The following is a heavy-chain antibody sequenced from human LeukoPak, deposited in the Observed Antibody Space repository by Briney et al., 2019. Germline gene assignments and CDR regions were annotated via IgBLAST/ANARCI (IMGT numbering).Heavy chain of an antibody. Sequence: PGGSLRLSCAASGFNSSTHTMNWVRQAPGKGLEWVSSISKSSTYIYYTDSVKGRFTISRDNAKNSLYLQMNSLRAEDTAAYYCARDLFDFYTWGSYGSFDIWGQGTMVTVSS. CDR1: GFNSSTHT. J-gene: IGHJ3*02. V-gene: IGHV3-21*01. CDR2: ISKSSTYI. D-gene: IGHD3-16*01. CDR3: ARDLFDFYTWGSYGSFDI.